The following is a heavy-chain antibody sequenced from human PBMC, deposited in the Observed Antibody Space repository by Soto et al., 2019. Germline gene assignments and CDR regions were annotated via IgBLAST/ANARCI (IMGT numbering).Heavy chain of an antibody. D-gene: IGHD3-3*01. V-gene: IGHV1-3*01. CDR3: ARVGYDFWSGYYGYYYYYGMDV. CDR2: INAGNVNT. J-gene: IGHJ6*02. CDR1: GYTFTSYA. Sequence: ASVKVSCKASGYTFTSYAMHWVRQAPGQRLEWMGWINAGNVNTKYSQKFQGRVTITRDTSASTAYMELSSLRSEDTAVYYCARVGYDFWSGYYGYYYYYGMDVWGQGTTVTVSS.